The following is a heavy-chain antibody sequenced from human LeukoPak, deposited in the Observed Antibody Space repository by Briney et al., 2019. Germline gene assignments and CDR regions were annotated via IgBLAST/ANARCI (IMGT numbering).Heavy chain of an antibody. J-gene: IGHJ5*02. D-gene: IGHD2-2*02. CDR1: GGSISSSSYC. Sequence: SETLSLTCTVSGGSISSSSYCWGWIRQPPGKGLEWIGSIYYSGSTYYNPSLESRVTISVDTSKNQFSLKLSSVTAADTAVYYCARYCSSTSCYTGGHNWFDPWGQGTLVTVSS. CDR3: ARYCSSTSCYTGGHNWFDP. V-gene: IGHV4-39*01. CDR2: IYYSGST.